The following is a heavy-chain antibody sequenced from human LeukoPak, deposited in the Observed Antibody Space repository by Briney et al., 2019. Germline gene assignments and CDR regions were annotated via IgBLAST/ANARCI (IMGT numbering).Heavy chain of an antibody. CDR3: ARAILPAAIPFDY. Sequence: ASVKVSCKASGYTFTSYAMHWVRQAPGQRLEWMGWINAGNGNTKYSQKFQGRVTITRDTSASTAYMELSSLRSEDTAVYYCARAILPAAIPFDYWGQGTLVTVSS. CDR1: GYTFTSYA. D-gene: IGHD2-2*01. CDR2: INAGNGNT. J-gene: IGHJ4*02. V-gene: IGHV1-3*01.